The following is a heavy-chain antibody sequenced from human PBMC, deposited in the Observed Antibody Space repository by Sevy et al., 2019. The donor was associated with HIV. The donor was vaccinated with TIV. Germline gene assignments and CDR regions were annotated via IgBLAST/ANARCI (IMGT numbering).Heavy chain of an antibody. CDR1: GFTFSNYW. J-gene: IGHJ4*02. V-gene: IGHV3-7*01. CDR3: VGGRRVYYFDS. Sequence: GGSLRLSCAASGFTFSNYWMSWVRQAPGKGLEWVAIINLDGTEKYYVDSMKGRFTISRDNAKKSLYLQMSTLRAEDTAIYDCVGGRRVYYFDSRGQGTLVTVSS. CDR2: INLDGTEK. D-gene: IGHD1-1*01.